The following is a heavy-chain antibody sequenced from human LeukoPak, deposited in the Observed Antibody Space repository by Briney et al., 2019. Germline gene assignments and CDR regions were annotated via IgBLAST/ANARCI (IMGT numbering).Heavy chain of an antibody. V-gene: IGHV4-4*02. CDR1: GGSISSSNW. CDR2: IYHSGST. J-gene: IGHJ6*04. D-gene: IGHD2-2*01. CDR3: AREAPYQLHRSRRGMDV. Sequence: PSGTLSLTCAVSGGSISSSNWWSWVRQPPGKGLEWIGEIYHSGSTNYNPSLKSRVTISVDKSKNQFSLKLSSVTAADTAVYYCAREAPYQLHRSRRGMDVWGKGTTVTVSS.